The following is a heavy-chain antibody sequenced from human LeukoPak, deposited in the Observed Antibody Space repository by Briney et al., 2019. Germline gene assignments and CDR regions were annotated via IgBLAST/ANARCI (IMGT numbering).Heavy chain of an antibody. CDR2: IYYSGST. CDR3: ARDWATTWYGEYFDY. J-gene: IGHJ4*02. CDR1: GGSISSGGYY. V-gene: IGHV4-31*03. D-gene: IGHD3-10*01. Sequence: SETLSLTCTVSGGSISSGGYYWSWIRQHPGKGLEWIGYIYYSGSTYYNPSLKSRVTISVDTSKNQFSLKLSSVTAADTAVYYCARDWATTWYGEYFDYWGQGTLVTVSS.